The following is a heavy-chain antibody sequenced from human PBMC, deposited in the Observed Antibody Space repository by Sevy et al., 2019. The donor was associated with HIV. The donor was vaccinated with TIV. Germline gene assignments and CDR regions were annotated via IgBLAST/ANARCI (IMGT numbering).Heavy chain of an antibody. CDR2: IYYSGRT. Sequence: SETLSLMCSVSGGSISSSSYYWGWIRQTPGKGLEWIGNIYYSGRTYYTPSLKSRVTISVNTSKNQFSLRLSSVTAADTAVYCCARIDEQGDFTSWWGQGTLVTVSS. D-gene: IGHD3-16*01. CDR3: ARIDEQGDFTSW. V-gene: IGHV4-39*01. J-gene: IGHJ4*02. CDR1: GGSISSSSYY.